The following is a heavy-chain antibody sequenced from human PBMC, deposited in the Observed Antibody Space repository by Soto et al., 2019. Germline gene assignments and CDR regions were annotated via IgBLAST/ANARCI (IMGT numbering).Heavy chain of an antibody. J-gene: IGHJ6*02. V-gene: IGHV3-23*01. CDR2: VSDGGST. CDR1: GFTFGSYF. CDR3: AKGRGQNYKYDMYV. D-gene: IGHD5-12*01. Sequence: EVQLLESGGGLVQPGGSLRLSCAASGFTFGSYFMRWVRQTPGQGLEWVSTVSDGGSTYYADSVKGRFTVSRDNSKNMVYLQMNSLRAEDTAVYYCAKGRGQNYKYDMYVWGRGTTFTVSS.